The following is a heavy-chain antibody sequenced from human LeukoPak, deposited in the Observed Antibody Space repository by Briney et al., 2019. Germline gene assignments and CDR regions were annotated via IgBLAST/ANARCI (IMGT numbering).Heavy chain of an antibody. CDR2: INPNGGGT. CDR1: GYTFTDNY. D-gene: IGHD1-26*01. V-gene: IGHV1-2*02. CDR3: ARGSPVGATTGLHS. Sequence: AASVTVSCTTSGYTFTDNYMHWVRQAPGQGLEWMGWINPNGGGTNYAQKFQDRVTMTRDTSISTAYMELSSLRSDDTAVYSCARGSPVGATTGLHSWGQGTLVTVSS. J-gene: IGHJ4*02.